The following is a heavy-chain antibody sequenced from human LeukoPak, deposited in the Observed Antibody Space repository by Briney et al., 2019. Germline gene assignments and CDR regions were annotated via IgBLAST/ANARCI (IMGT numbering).Heavy chain of an antibody. Sequence: GGSLRLSCAASGFTFSDYYMSWIRQAPGKGLEWVSYIGSSGSTIYYADSVKGRFTTSRDNAKNSLYLQMNSLRAEDTAVYYCARGGVVVVPAAPPDIWGQGTMVTVSS. D-gene: IGHD2-2*01. CDR1: GFTFSDYY. CDR2: IGSSGSTI. V-gene: IGHV3-11*01. J-gene: IGHJ3*02. CDR3: ARGGVVVVPAAPPDI.